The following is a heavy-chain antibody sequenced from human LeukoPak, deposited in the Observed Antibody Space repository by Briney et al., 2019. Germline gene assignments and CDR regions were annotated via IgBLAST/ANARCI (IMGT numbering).Heavy chain of an antibody. CDR2: ISSSSSYI. D-gene: IGHD3-3*01. CDR3: ARAEILRFLEGTNYYYYYMDV. Sequence: GGSLRLSCAASGFTFSDYYMSWIRQAPGKGLEWVSYISSSSSYIYYADSVKGRFTISRDNAKNSLYLQMNSLRAEDKAVYYCARAEILRFLEGTNYYYYYMDVWGKGTTVTVSS. V-gene: IGHV3-11*06. J-gene: IGHJ6*03. CDR1: GFTFSDYY.